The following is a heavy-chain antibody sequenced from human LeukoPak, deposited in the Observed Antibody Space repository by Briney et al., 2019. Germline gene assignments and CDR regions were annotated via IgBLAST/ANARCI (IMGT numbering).Heavy chain of an antibody. J-gene: IGHJ3*02. D-gene: IGHD4-17*01. V-gene: IGHV3-7*01. CDR3: ARLNDYGDFDAFDI. CDR2: IKQDGSER. Sequence: PGGSLRLSCAASGFTFSSYWMSWVRQAPGKGLEWMANIKQDGSERYYVDSVKGRFTISRDNAKNSLYLQMNSLRAEDTAVYYCARLNDYGDFDAFDIWGQGTMVTVSS. CDR1: GFTFSSYW.